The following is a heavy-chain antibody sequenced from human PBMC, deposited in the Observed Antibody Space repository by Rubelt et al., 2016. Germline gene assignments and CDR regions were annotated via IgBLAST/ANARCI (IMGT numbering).Heavy chain of an antibody. V-gene: IGHV2-26*01. CDR1: GGSFSGYYW. Sequence: LLKPSETLSLTCAVYGGSFSGYYWSWIRQSPGKGLEWLAHIFSNDDKSYSKSPKSSLTITNETPKIHVGLTMTNMDPVDTATYYCARIQFSPYGDYLVNDYWGQGTLVTVSS. D-gene: IGHD4-17*01. CDR3: ARIQFSPYGDYLVNDY. CDR2: IFSNDDK. J-gene: IGHJ4*02.